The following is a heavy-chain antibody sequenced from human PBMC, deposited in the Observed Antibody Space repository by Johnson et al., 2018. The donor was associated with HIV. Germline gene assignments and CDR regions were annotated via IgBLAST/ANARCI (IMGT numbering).Heavy chain of an antibody. J-gene: IGHJ3*02. CDR3: ARLPSGYSRDDLDI. D-gene: IGHD5-18*01. CDR2: IKSDGSST. CDR1: GFSFSNYW. Sequence: VQLVESGGGLVQPGGSLRLSCVVSGFSFSNYWMEWVRQAPGKGLVWVSRIKSDGSSTTYADSVKSRFTISIDNSKNTLDLQMTSLRAEDTAVYYCARLPSGYSRDDLDIWGQGTMVTVSS. V-gene: IGHV3-74*03.